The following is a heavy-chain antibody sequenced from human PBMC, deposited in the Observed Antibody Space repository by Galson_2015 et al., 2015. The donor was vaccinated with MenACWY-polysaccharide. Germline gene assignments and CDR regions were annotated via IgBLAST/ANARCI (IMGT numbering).Heavy chain of an antibody. V-gene: IGHV7-4-1*02. CDR1: GYTFSSHA. CDR2: IDTNTGNP. CDR3: ARDVTVALFDL. J-gene: IGHJ4*02. D-gene: IGHD6-19*01. Sequence: SVKVSCKASGYTFSSHAMNWVRQAPGQGLEWMGWIDTNTGNPTYAQGFTGRFVFSLDTSITTAYLQISSLEAEDTAVYYCARDVTVALFDLWGQGTLVTVSS.